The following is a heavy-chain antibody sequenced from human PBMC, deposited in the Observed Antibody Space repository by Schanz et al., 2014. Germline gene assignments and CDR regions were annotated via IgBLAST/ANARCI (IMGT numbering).Heavy chain of an antibody. D-gene: IGHD6-13*01. V-gene: IGHV4-31*03. Sequence: QVQLQESGPGLVKPSQTLSLTCNVSGDSMSSGGYYWNWIRQHPGKGLEWIGYIYDSGNTYYNPSLKSRVTISVDTSKNQFSLRLSSVTAADTAVYYCARARSWPDYWGQGTMVVVSS. CDR1: GDSMSSGGYY. CDR3: ARARSWPDY. CDR2: IYDSGNT. J-gene: IGHJ4*02.